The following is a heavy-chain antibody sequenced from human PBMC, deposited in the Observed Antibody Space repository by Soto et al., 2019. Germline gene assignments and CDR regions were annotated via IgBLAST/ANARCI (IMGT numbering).Heavy chain of an antibody. Sequence: QVQRVESGGGVVKTSGSLRIACAASGFTFSDYYMSWIRQAPGKGLEWVSYISSSGNTIYYADSVKGRFTISRDNAKNSVYLQMNSLRAEDTALYFCAKMSSENYYDPVFSWGQGTLVTVSS. CDR2: ISSSGNTI. CDR1: GFTFSDYY. D-gene: IGHD3-22*01. CDR3: AKMSSENYYDPVFS. V-gene: IGHV3-11*01. J-gene: IGHJ5*02.